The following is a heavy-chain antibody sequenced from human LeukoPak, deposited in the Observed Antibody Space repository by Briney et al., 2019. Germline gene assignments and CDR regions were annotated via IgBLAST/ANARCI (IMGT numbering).Heavy chain of an antibody. D-gene: IGHD6-19*01. Sequence: GGSLRLSCVASGFAFSDYWMTWVRQAPGTGLEWVANIKQDGNEKYYVDSVKGRFTISRDNSKNTLYLQMNSLRPEDTAVYYCARDWGRRYSSGWYGDFDYWGQGTLVTVSS. V-gene: IGHV3-7*01. J-gene: IGHJ4*02. CDR1: GFAFSDYW. CDR2: IKQDGNEK. CDR3: ARDWGRRYSSGWYGDFDY.